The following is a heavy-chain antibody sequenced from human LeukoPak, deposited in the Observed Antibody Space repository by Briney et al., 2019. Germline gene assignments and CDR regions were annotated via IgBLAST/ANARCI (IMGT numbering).Heavy chain of an antibody. D-gene: IGHD3-22*01. CDR1: GGSITNSDYY. J-gene: IGHJ3*01. CDR2: IYSTGTT. V-gene: IGHV4-39*01. CDR3: ARHLYFFDASGHVFDL. Sequence: SETLSLTCSVSGGSITNSDYYWGWVRRPPGKRLQWIAGIYSTGTTAYNPSLKSRVSISVDTSKNQFSLRLSSVTAADTAVYFCARHLYFFDASGHVFDLWGQGTVVTVSS.